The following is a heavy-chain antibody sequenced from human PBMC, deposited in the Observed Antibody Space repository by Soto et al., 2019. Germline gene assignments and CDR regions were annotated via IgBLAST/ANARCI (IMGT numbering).Heavy chain of an antibody. V-gene: IGHV5-10-1*01. CDR3: ARAFNSSGWYPDAFDI. CDR1: GYNFSNHW. D-gene: IGHD6-19*01. J-gene: IGHJ3*02. Sequence: GESLKISCKGSGYNFSNHWIGWVRQMPGKGLEWMGRIDPSDSYTNYSPSFQGHVTISADKSISTAYLQWSSLKASDTAMYYCARAFNSSGWYPDAFDIWGQGTMVTVSS. CDR2: IDPSDSYT.